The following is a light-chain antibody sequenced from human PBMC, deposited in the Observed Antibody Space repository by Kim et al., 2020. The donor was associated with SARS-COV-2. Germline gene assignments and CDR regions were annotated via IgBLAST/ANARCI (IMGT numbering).Light chain of an antibody. CDR3: QEYGTSAEVT. CDR2: GAS. CDR1: QSISSRY. J-gene: IGKJ5*01. V-gene: IGKV3-20*01. Sequence: PGERATLSCRASQSISSRYLAWYQHKPGQAPRLLIYGASSRASGIPDRFSGSGSGTDFTLTISRMEPEDLGVYYCQEYGTSAEVTFGQGTRLEIK.